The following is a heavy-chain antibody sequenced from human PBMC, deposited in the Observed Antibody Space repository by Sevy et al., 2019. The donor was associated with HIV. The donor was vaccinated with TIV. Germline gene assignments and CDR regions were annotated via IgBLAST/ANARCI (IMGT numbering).Heavy chain of an antibody. Sequence: SETLSLTCTVSGGSINSGGYSWSWIRQPPGKGLEWIGYIFQSGATYYIPSLQSRVSISVDMSKNQFSLNLRSVTAADTAVYYCARGRVGDSSSWYGAFDVWGQRTMVTVSS. CDR3: ARGRVGDSSSWYGAFDV. CDR1: GGSINSGGYS. J-gene: IGHJ3*01. CDR2: IFQSGAT. V-gene: IGHV4-30-2*01. D-gene: IGHD6-13*01.